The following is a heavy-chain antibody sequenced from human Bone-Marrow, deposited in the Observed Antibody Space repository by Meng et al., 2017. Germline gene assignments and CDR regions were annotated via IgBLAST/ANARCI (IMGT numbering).Heavy chain of an antibody. CDR1: GWTVSSNY. V-gene: IGHV3-66*02. Sequence: SLMLSWAASGWTVSSNYMSWVRQAPGKGLGGVSVIYSGCSTYYADSVKGRFTISRDNSKNTLYLKMNSLSAEDTAVYYCARSMRDIVVVPAAIRPYYFDYWGQGTLVTVSS. J-gene: IGHJ4*02. CDR2: IYSGCST. D-gene: IGHD2-2*02. CDR3: ARSMRDIVVVPAAIRPYYFDY.